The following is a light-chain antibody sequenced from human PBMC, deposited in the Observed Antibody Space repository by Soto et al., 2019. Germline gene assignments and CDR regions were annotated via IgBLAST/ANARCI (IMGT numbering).Light chain of an antibody. J-gene: IGLJ3*02. CDR2: DVS. V-gene: IGLV2-14*01. CDR1: SSDVGGYNY. CDR3: SAYTSSSTLVV. Sequence: QPVLTQPASVSGSPGQSITISCTGTSSDVGGYNYVSWYQQHPGKAPKLMIYDVSNRPSGVSNRFSGSKSGNTASLTISGRQADDGAGYYCSAYTSSSTLVVFGGGNK.